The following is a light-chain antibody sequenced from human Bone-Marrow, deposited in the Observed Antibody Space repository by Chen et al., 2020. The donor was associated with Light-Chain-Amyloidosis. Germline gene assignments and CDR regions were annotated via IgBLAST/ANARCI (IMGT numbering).Light chain of an antibody. CDR2: DVS. V-gene: IGLV2-14*03. CDR3: TSYRSGSTPVM. J-gene: IGLJ3*02. Sequence: SALTQPSSVSGSPGQSITISCAGTSNDVGGYTYVSWYQQHPGKAPKLLLYDVSNRPSGVSNLFSGSKSGNTASLTISGLQAEDEAHYYCTSYRSGSTPVMFGGGTKVTVL. CDR1: SNDVGGYTY.